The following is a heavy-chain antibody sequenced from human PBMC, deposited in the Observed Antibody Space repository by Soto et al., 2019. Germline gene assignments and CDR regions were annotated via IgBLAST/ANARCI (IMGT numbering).Heavy chain of an antibody. CDR2: LYHNGDT. V-gene: IGHV4-30-2*01. J-gene: IGHJ4*02. CDR1: GGSISSGTYS. D-gene: IGHD5-18*01. CDR3: AGSRDSDMVPYYFDF. Sequence: QLQLQESGSGLVKPSQTLSLTCAVSGGSISSGTYSWNWIRQPPGKGLEWIGYLYHNGDTYFTPSHKSRVTISVHMSKHRFSLNLSSVTAADTAVYYVAGSRDSDMVPYYFDFWGQGALVTVSS.